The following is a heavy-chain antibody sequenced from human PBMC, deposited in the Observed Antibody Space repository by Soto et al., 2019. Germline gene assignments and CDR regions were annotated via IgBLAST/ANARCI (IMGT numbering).Heavy chain of an antibody. Sequence: EVQLVDSGGGLVQPGGSLRLSCAASGITVRTNYMSWVRQAPGMGLEWVSVIYSGVTTHYADSVKGRFTISRDNSKNTLYLHMSSLRAEDTAVYYCARGHWVSAYGAGAYFDYWGQGTLVTVSS. D-gene: IGHD3-16*01. CDR2: IYSGVTT. CDR1: GITVRTNY. J-gene: IGHJ4*02. V-gene: IGHV3-66*01. CDR3: ARGHWVSAYGAGAYFDY.